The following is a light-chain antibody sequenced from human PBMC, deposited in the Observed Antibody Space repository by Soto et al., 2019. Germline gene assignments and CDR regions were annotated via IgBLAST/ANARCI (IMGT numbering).Light chain of an antibody. CDR3: SSYTTSSTHVV. V-gene: IGLV2-14*01. J-gene: IGLJ2*01. CDR1: SSDVGSYNY. Sequence: QSVLTQPASVSGSPGQSITISCTGTSSDVGSYNYVSWYQQYPGKAPKLMIYDVSNRPSGVSYRFSGSKSGNTPSLTISGLQAEDEADYCCSSYTTSSTHVVFGGGTKLTVL. CDR2: DVS.